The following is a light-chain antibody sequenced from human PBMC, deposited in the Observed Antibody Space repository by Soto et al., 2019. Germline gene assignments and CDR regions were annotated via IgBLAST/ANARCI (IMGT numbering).Light chain of an antibody. CDR1: SSDVGGSNF. Sequence: LTQPASVSGSPGQSITISCTGTSSDVGGSNFVSWYQQHPGKPPKLIIYDVATRPSGVSNRFSGSKSGSTASLIISRLQTEDEADYYCVSFTSSTTYVVGSGTKVTVL. CDR2: DVA. J-gene: IGLJ1*01. CDR3: VSFTSSTTYV. V-gene: IGLV2-14*03.